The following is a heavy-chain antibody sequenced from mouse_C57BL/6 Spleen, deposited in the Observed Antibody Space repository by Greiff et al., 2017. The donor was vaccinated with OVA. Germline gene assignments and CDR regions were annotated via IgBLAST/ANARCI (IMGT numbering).Heavy chain of an antibody. CDR1: GYTFTSYW. D-gene: IGHD2-3*01. Sequence: QVQLKQPGAELVMPGASVKLSCKASGYTFTSYWMHWVKQRPGQGLEWIGEIDPSDSYTNYNQKFKGKSTLTVDKSSSTAYMQLSSLTSEDSAVYYCARGDGYYVYLDYWGQGTTLTVSS. CDR3: ARGDGYYVYLDY. CDR2: IDPSDSYT. V-gene: IGHV1-69*01. J-gene: IGHJ2*01.